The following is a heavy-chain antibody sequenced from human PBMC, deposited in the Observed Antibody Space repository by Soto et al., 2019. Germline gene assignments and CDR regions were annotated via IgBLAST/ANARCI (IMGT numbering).Heavy chain of an antibody. V-gene: IGHV4-30-2*01. J-gene: IGHJ4*02. Sequence: QLQLQESGSGLVKPSQTLSLTCAVSGGSISSGGYSWSWIRQPPGKGLEWIGYIYHSGSTYYNPSLKSRVTISVARSKNQCSLKLSSLPAADTAVYYCASGLVTTLHYWGQGTLVTVSS. D-gene: IGHD4-17*01. CDR2: IYHSGST. CDR1: GGSISSGGYS. CDR3: ASGLVTTLHY.